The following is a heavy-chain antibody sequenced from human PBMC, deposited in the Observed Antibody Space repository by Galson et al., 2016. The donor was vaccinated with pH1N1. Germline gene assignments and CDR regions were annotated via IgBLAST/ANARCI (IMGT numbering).Heavy chain of an antibody. CDR1: GFSLSTSGMC. D-gene: IGHD4-17*01. Sequence: PALVKPTQTLTLTCTFSGFSLSTSGMCASWIRQPPGKALEWLALIDWDDNKYYSPSLKTRITISKDTSTNQVVLTMTNMNPVDPTTYYCARNLYGYCSHYFEYWGQGTLVTVSS. CDR2: IDWDDNK. J-gene: IGHJ4*02. CDR3: ARNLYGYCSHYFEY. V-gene: IGHV2-70*01.